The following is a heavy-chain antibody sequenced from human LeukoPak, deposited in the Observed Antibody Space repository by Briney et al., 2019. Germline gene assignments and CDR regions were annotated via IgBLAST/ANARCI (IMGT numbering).Heavy chain of an antibody. CDR3: ARDSHFCSGISCDLGWFGP. Sequence: PSETLSLTCTVSGGSVSSGLHYWNWIRQPPGKGLEWIGYIYYRGSTDYNPSLKSRVTMSVDTSKNQFSLKLRSVTAADTAVYYCARDSHFCSGISCDLGWFGPWGQGTLVTVSS. CDR1: GGSVSSGLHY. J-gene: IGHJ5*02. V-gene: IGHV4-61*01. CDR2: IYYRGST. D-gene: IGHD2-2*01.